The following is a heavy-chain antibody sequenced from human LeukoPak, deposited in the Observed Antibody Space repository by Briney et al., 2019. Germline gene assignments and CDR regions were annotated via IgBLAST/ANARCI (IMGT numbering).Heavy chain of an antibody. Sequence: GGSLRLSCGVSGFTFSRYWMTWARHIPGKGLEGVANINRDGSEQHYVESVKGRFTISRDNGRNSLYLQMDSLRVDDTAVYYCARVGAWELQRVFENWGQGTLVTVSS. CDR2: INRDGSEQ. V-gene: IGHV3-7*01. CDR3: ARVGAWELQRVFEN. D-gene: IGHD1-26*01. CDR1: GFTFSRYW. J-gene: IGHJ4*02.